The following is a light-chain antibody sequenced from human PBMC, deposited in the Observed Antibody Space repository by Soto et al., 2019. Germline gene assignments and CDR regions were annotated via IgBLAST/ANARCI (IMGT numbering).Light chain of an antibody. CDR1: QSVSSN. CDR3: QRYNNGAR. V-gene: IGKV3-15*01. J-gene: IGKJ1*01. Sequence: SASTGERDIFSCRASQSVSSNLAWYQQPPGQAPRLLICGASTRATGIPARFSGGASGTESTLTVSSLKSEDFAVHFCQRYNNGARFGRGTKVDIK. CDR2: GAS.